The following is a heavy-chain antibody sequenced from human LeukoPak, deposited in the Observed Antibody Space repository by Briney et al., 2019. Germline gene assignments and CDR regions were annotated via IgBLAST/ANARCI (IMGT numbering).Heavy chain of an antibody. CDR1: GYTFTSYY. D-gene: IGHD3-22*01. Sequence: ASVKVSCKASGYTFTSYYMHWVRQAPGQGLEWMGIINPSGGSTSYAQKFQGRVTMTRDTSTSTVYMELSSLRAEDTAVYYCARRIVVVRNPVDYYYYMDVWGKGTTVTVSS. CDR2: INPSGGST. V-gene: IGHV1-46*01. CDR3: ARRIVVVRNPVDYYYYMDV. J-gene: IGHJ6*03.